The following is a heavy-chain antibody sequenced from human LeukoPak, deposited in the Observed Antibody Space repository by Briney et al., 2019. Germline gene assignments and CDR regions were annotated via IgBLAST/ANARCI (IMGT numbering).Heavy chain of an antibody. J-gene: IGHJ4*02. CDR2: INHSGST. D-gene: IGHD3-22*01. CDR1: GGSFSGYY. CDR3: ARGLYYDSSGYLSPYDY. V-gene: IGHV4-34*01. Sequence: KPSETLSLTCAVYGGSFSGYYWSWIRQPPGKGLEWIGEINHSGSTNYNPSLKSRVTISADTSKNQFSLKLSSVTAADTAVYYCARGLYYDSSGYLSPYDYWGQGTLVTVSS.